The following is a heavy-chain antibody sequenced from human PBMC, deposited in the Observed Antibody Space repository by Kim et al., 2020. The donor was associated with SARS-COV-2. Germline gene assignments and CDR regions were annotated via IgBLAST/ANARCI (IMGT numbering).Heavy chain of an antibody. CDR3: ARTPWAGTGYFDY. D-gene: IGHD6-19*01. CDR2: IYYSGST. J-gene: IGHJ4*02. Sequence: SETLSLTCAVSRYSISSSNWWGWIRQPPGKGLEWIGYIYYSGSTYYNPSLKSRVTMSIDTSKNQFSLKLSSVTAVDTAVYYCARTPWAGTGYFDYWGQGTLVTVSS. CDR1: RYSISSSNW. V-gene: IGHV4-28*01.